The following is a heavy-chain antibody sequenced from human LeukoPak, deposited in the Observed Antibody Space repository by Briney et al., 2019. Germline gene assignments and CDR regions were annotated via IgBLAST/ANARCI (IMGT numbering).Heavy chain of an antibody. CDR2: IYYSGST. J-gene: IGHJ4*02. CDR1: GGSISSGGYY. Sequence: SETLSLTCTVSGGSISSGGYYWSWIRQHPGKGLEWIGYIYYSGSTYYNPSLKSRVTISVDTSMNQFSLKLSSVTAADTAVYYCARDSGRDGYSFDYWGQGTLVTVSS. CDR3: ARDSGRDGYSFDY. D-gene: IGHD5-24*01. V-gene: IGHV4-31*03.